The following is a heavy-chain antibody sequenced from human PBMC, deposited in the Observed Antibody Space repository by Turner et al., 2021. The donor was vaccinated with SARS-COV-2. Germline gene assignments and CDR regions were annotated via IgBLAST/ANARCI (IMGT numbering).Heavy chain of an antibody. CDR1: GLLVSNFY. D-gene: IGHD1-7*01. CDR3: ARGVYAGTACFDS. J-gene: IGHJ4*02. Sequence: QVHLVASGGGLATPGGSLSLSVDAAGLLVSNFYMGWVRQGPGKGPEWIAYITSSGSYSTYADSVKGRFTIFRDNASSKKSLFLQMNSLRAEDTAVYYGARGVYAGTACFDSWGPGTRVTGSS. V-gene: IGHV3-11*06. CDR2: ITSSGSYS.